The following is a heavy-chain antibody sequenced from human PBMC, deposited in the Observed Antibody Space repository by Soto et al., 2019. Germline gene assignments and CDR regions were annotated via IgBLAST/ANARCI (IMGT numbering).Heavy chain of an antibody. CDR2: ISGSGSST. CDR1: GFTFSSFA. CDR3: AKDQQNFDWHWRMEV. J-gene: IGHJ6*02. Sequence: PGGSLILSCAASGFTFSSFAMTWVRQAPGKGLEWVSAISGSGSSTYNADSVKGRFTISRDNSKNTVYLQMNNLRAEDTAVYYCAKDQQNFDWHWRMEVWAQGTTVTVSS. V-gene: IGHV3-23*01. D-gene: IGHD3-9*01.